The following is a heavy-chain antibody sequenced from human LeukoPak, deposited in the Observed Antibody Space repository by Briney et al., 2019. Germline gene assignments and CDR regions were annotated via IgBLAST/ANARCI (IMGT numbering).Heavy chain of an antibody. CDR2: IYYSGST. Sequence: SKTLSLTCTVSGGSISSSSYYWGWIRQPPGKGLEWIGSIYYSGSTYYNPSLKSRVTISVDTSKNQFSLKLSSVTAADTAVYYCSRRSRAAAGGAFDIWGQGTRVTVSS. V-gene: IGHV4-39*01. CDR3: SRRSRAAAGGAFDI. D-gene: IGHD6-13*01. J-gene: IGHJ3*02. CDR1: GGSISSSSYY.